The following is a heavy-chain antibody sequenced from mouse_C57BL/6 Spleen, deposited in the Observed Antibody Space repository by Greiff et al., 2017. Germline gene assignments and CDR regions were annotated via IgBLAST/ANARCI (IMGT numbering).Heavy chain of an antibody. D-gene: IGHD2-1*01. Sequence: EVKLVESGGGLVQPGGSLKLSCAASGFTFSDYYMYWVRQTPEKRLEWVAYISNGGGSTYYPDTVKGRFTISRDNAKNTLYLQMSRLKSEDTAMYYCARLSYDYAMDYWGQGTSVTVSS. CDR1: GFTFSDYY. V-gene: IGHV5-12*01. CDR2: ISNGGGST. CDR3: ARLSYDYAMDY. J-gene: IGHJ4*01.